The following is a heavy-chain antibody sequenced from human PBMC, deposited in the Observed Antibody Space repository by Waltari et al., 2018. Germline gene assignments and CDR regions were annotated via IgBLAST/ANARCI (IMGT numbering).Heavy chain of an antibody. J-gene: IGHJ6*03. CDR2: VSFDENIS. CDR1: GFSFRTYP. CDR3: ARDPRGDASFYYHMDV. D-gene: IGHD2-2*01. Sequence: QGQLVESGGGVVQPGRSLRLSCEVSGFSFRTYPMHWVRQAPGTGLEWVAVVSFDENISYYADSVQGRFTISRDNSESTLYLQMNSLRAEDTAVYFCARDPRGDASFYYHMDVWGRGTTVTVSS. V-gene: IGHV3-30-3*01.